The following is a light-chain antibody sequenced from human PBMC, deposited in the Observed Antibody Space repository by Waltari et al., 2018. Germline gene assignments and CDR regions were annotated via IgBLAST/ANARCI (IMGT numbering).Light chain of an antibody. J-gene: IGLJ2*01. CDR2: DVT. CDR1: SRDIGRYNL. V-gene: IGLV2-8*01. Sequence: QSALTQPPSASGSPGQSVALSCTATSRDIGRYNLVPWYQQDPGKAPKLIVYDVTKRPSGVPDRFSGSKSGNTASLIVSGLQAGDEADYYCSSYAGSGTVVFGGGTKLTVL. CDR3: SSYAGSGTVV.